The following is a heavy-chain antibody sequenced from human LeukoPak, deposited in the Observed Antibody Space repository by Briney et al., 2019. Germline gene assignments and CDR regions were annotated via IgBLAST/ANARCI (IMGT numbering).Heavy chain of an antibody. Sequence: EASVKVSCKASGYTFTSYGISWVRQATGQGLEWMGWMNPNSGNTGYAQKFQGRVTMTRNTSISTAYMELSSLRSEDTAVYYCAREGGSIDWFDPWGQGTLVTVSS. CDR3: AREGGSIDWFDP. CDR2: MNPNSGNT. V-gene: IGHV1-8*02. CDR1: GYTFTSYG. J-gene: IGHJ5*02. D-gene: IGHD3-16*01.